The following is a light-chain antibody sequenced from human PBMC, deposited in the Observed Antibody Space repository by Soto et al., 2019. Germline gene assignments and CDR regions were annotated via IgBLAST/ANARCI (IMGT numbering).Light chain of an antibody. J-gene: IGKJ3*01. CDR3: QQLGT. Sequence: EIVLTQSPGTLSLSPGERGTLSCRASQRFGSSNLAWYQQKPGQAPRLLIYGASSRATGIPDRFSGSGSGTDFTLTISRLEPEDFAVYYCQQLGTFSPGTKVDIK. CDR1: QRFGSSN. V-gene: IGKV3-20*01. CDR2: GAS.